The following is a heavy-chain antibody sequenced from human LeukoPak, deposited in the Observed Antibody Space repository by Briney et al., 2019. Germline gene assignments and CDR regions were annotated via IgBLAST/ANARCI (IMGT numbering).Heavy chain of an antibody. V-gene: IGHV3-9*01. J-gene: IGHJ6*02. D-gene: IGHD3-9*01. Sequence: GRSLRLSCAASGFTFDDYAMHWVRQAPGKGLEWVSGISWNSGSIGYADSVKGRFTISRDNAKNSLYLQMNSLRAEDTALYYCAKGVAVRRYFDWEYGMDVWAKGPRSPSP. CDR3: AKGVAVRRYFDWEYGMDV. CDR2: ISWNSGSI. CDR1: GFTFDDYA.